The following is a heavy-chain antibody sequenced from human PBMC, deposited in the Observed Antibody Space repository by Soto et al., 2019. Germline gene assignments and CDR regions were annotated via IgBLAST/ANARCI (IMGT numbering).Heavy chain of an antibody. D-gene: IGHD3-3*01. J-gene: IGHJ4*02. CDR3: AKTYDFWSGYQTYYFDY. V-gene: IGHV3-23*01. CDR1: GFTFSSYA. Sequence: GGSLRLSCAASGFTFSSYAMSWVRQAPGKGLEWVSAISGSGGSTYYADSVKGRFTISRDNSKNTLYLQMNSLRAEDTAVYYCAKTYDFWSGYQTYYFDYWGQGTLVTVSS. CDR2: ISGSGGST.